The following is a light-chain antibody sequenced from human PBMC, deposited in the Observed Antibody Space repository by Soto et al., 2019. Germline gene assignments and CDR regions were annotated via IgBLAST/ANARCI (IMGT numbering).Light chain of an antibody. CDR1: SSDVGGYNY. J-gene: IGLJ2*01. Sequence: QSALTQPPSASGSPGQSVTISCTGTSSDVGGYNYVSWYQQHPGRAPKVMIYEVNKRPSGVPDRFSGSKSGNTASLTVSGLQTEDEADYYCSSYAGSKNLLFGGGTMLTVL. CDR3: SSYAGSKNLL. CDR2: EVN. V-gene: IGLV2-8*01.